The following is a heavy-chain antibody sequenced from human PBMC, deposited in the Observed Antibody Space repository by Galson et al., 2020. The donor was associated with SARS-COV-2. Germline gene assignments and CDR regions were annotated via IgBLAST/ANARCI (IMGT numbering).Heavy chain of an antibody. J-gene: IGHJ6*03. Sequence: ASVKVSCKASGYTFTSYDINWVRQATGQGLEWMGWMNHNSGNTGYAQKFQGRVTMTRNTSISTAYMELSSLRSEDTAVYYCARHPSPVTIFGVVRVFYYYMDVWGKGTTVAVSS. D-gene: IGHD3-3*01. CDR1: GYTFTSYD. V-gene: IGHV1-8*01. CDR3: ARHPSPVTIFGVVRVFYYYMDV. CDR2: MNHNSGNT.